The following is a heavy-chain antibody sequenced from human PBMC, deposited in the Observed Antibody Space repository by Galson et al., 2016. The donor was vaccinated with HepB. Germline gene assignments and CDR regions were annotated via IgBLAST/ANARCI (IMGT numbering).Heavy chain of an antibody. J-gene: IGHJ4*02. D-gene: IGHD2-21*02. CDR3: AKDPIQCGGDCTRASYYFDY. V-gene: IGHV3-23*01. Sequence: SLRHSCAASKFTFRNSAMSWVRHAPGKGLEWVSSISGPGRNTYYADSVKGRFTISRDNSKNTLYLQMNSLRAEDTAVYYCAKDPIQCGGDCTRASYYFDYWGQGLLVTVSS. CDR2: ISGPGRNT. CDR1: KFTFRNSA.